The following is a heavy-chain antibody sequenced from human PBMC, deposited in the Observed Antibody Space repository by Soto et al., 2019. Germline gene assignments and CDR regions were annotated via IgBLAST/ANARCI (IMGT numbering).Heavy chain of an antibody. V-gene: IGHV1-8*01. CDR1: GYTFTSYD. CDR3: ARRAGRGGTTLVF. J-gene: IGHJ4*02. CDR2: MNPNSANT. Sequence: QVQLVQSGAEVKKPGASVKVSCKVSGYTFTSYDINWVRQATGQGLEWMGWMNPNSANTGYAQKFQGRVTMTRNTSIGTAYMELSSLRSADTAVYYFARRAGRGGTTLVFWGQGTLVTVSS. D-gene: IGHD1-26*01.